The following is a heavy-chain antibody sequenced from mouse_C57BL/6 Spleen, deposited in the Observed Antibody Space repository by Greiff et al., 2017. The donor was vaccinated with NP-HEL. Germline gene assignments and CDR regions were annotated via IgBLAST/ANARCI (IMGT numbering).Heavy chain of an antibody. CDR3: ARYTSSAYFDV. Sequence: EVKLVESGGGLVQPGGSLSLSCAASGFTFTDYYMSWVRQPPGKALEWLGFIRNKANGYTTEYSASVKGRFTISRDNSQSILYLQMNALRAEDSATYYCARYTSSAYFDVWGTGTTVTVSS. J-gene: IGHJ1*03. CDR1: GFTFTDYY. V-gene: IGHV7-3*01. D-gene: IGHD1-3*01. CDR2: IRNKANGYTT.